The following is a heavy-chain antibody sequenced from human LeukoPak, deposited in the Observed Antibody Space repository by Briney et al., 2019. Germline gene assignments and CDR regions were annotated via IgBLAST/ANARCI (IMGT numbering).Heavy chain of an antibody. CDR3: ARTPFKMVRGVIPTENWFDP. Sequence: PSETLSLTCTVSGGSISSYYWSWIRQPPGKGLEWIGYIYYSGSTNYNPSLKSRVTISVDTSKNQFSLKLSSVTAADTAVYYCARTPFKMVRGVIPTENWFDPWGQRTLVTVSS. CDR2: IYYSGST. V-gene: IGHV4-59*01. D-gene: IGHD3-10*01. J-gene: IGHJ5*02. CDR1: GGSISSYY.